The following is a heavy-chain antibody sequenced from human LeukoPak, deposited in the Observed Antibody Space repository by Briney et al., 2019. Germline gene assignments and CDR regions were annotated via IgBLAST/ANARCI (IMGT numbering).Heavy chain of an antibody. CDR1: GYSFTDYY. D-gene: IGHD2-2*02. V-gene: IGHV1-2*02. CDR2: INPKIGDT. Sequence: ASVKVSCKESGYSFTDYYMHWVRQAPGQGLEWMGWINPKIGDTKYAQKFQGRITMTRDTSISTSYMELSRLRSDDTAVYYCARERCTTAGCDKSFDSWGQGTLITVSS. J-gene: IGHJ4*02. CDR3: ARERCTTAGCDKSFDS.